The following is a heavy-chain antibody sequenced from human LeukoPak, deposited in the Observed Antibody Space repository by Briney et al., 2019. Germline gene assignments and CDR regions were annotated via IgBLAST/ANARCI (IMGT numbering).Heavy chain of an antibody. CDR3: ARRVWGIAAADLNCFDP. CDR2: INHSGST. CDR1: AGSFSGYY. J-gene: IGHJ5*02. Sequence: SETLSLTCAVYAGSFSGYYWTWIRQPPGEGLEWIGEINHSGSTNYNPSLKSRVTISVDTSKNQFSLKLSSVTAADTAVYYCARRVWGIAAADLNCFDPWGQGTLVTVSS. V-gene: IGHV4-34*01. D-gene: IGHD6-13*01.